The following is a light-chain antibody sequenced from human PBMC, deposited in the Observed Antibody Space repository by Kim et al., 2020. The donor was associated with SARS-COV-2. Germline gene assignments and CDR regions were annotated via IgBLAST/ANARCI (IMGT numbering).Light chain of an antibody. CDR2: GAS. Sequence: LSPGERATLPCRASQSVASYFAWYQQKPGQAPRLIISGASNRATGIPARFSGSGSGTDFTLTISSLEPEDFAVYYCQQRAHWPITFGQGTRLEIK. CDR3: QQRAHWPIT. CDR1: QSVASY. J-gene: IGKJ5*01. V-gene: IGKV3-11*01.